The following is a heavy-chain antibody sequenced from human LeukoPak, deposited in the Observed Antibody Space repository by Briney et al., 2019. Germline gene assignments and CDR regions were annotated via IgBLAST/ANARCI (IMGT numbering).Heavy chain of an antibody. V-gene: IGHV1-2*06. CDR1: GYTFTDYY. J-gene: IGHJ4*02. Sequence: ASVKVSCKASGYTFTDYYMHWVRQAPGQGLEWMGRINPNSGGTNYAQKFQARVTMTRDTSISTAYMELIRLRSDDTALYYCARAAYYYDGSGYYLGDWGQGTLVTVSS. D-gene: IGHD3-22*01. CDR3: ARAAYYYDGSGYYLGD. CDR2: INPNSGGT.